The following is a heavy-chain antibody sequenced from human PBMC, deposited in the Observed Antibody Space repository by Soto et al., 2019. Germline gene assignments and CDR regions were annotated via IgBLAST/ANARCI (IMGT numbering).Heavy chain of an antibody. D-gene: IGHD1-26*01. CDR3: AHKYSGSTFDY. CDR2: VYWSDEK. CDR1: GFSLKSSGVG. J-gene: IGHJ4*02. V-gene: IGHV2-5*01. Sequence: SGPTLVNPTQTLTLTCTFSGFSLKSSGVGVAWIRQPPGKALEWLALVYWSDEKRYSPSLKNRLTITKDTSKNEVVLTMTNMDPVDTATYYCAHKYSGSTFDYWGQGTLVTVSS.